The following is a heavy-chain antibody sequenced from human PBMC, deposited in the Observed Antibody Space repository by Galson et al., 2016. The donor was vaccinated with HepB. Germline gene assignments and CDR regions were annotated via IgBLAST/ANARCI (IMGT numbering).Heavy chain of an antibody. J-gene: IGHJ4*02. CDR3: ARHSGAVYGIAFDS. V-gene: IGHV4-39*01. CDR2: FYYSGNT. CDR1: GGSISSSSYY. D-gene: IGHD1-26*01. Sequence: LSLTCTVSGGSISSSSYYWDWIRQPPGKGLEWIGSFYYSGNTYYSPSLKSRVTISVDTSKNQFSLKLSSVTAADTAVYYCARHSGAVYGIAFDSWGQGTLVTVSS.